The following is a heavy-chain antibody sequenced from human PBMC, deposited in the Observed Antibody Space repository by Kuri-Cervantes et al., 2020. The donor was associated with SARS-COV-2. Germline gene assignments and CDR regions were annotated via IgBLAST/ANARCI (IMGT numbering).Heavy chain of an antibody. V-gene: IGHV3-66*03. CDR1: GFTVSSNY. J-gene: IGHJ3*02. CDR3: AIGRYYDFWSGYYTDAFDI. D-gene: IGHD3-3*01. Sequence: GESLKISCAASGFTVSSNYMSWVRQAPGKGLEWVSVIYSCGSTYYADSVKGRITISRDNSKNTLYLQMNSLRAEDTAVYYCAIGRYYDFWSGYYTDAFDIWGQGTMVTVSS. CDR2: IYSCGST.